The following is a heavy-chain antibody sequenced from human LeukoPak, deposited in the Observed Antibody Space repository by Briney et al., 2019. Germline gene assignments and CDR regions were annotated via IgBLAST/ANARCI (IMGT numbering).Heavy chain of an antibody. V-gene: IGHV3-21*01. Sequence: GGSLRLSCAASGFTFSSYSINWVRQAPGEGLEWVSSISSSSSYIYYADSVKGRFTISRDNAKNSLYLQMNSLRAEDTAVYYCARLLRFLEWLDYWGQGTLVTVSS. D-gene: IGHD3-3*01. J-gene: IGHJ4*02. CDR3: ARLLRFLEWLDY. CDR1: GFTFSSYS. CDR2: ISSSSSYI.